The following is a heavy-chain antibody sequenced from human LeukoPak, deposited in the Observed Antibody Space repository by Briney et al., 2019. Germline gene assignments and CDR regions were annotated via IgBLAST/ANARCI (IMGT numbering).Heavy chain of an antibody. CDR3: ARGGGNRHFDS. Sequence: SETLSLTCSVSVGFTTYDYWNWIRQPAGKAPEWIGRIHTTGSTNYNPSLKSRLTMTLDKSKKQFSLKVTSMTAADTAPYYCARGGGNRHFDSWGQGILVTVSS. CDR1: VGFTTYDY. D-gene: IGHD2-15*01. J-gene: IGHJ4*02. CDR2: IHTTGST. V-gene: IGHV4-4*07.